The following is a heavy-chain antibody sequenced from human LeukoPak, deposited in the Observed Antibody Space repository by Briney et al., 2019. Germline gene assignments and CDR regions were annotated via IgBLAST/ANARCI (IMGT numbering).Heavy chain of an antibody. D-gene: IGHD4-17*01. CDR1: GGSISNYY. Sequence: PSETLSLTCTVSGGSISNYYWNWIRQPPGKGLEWIGCTAYGGTTYYNPSLQSRVTMSVHTSKNQISLNLSSVTAADTAVYYCARDPTGAYWGQGTLVTVSS. CDR3: ARDPTGAY. J-gene: IGHJ4*02. V-gene: IGHV4-59*01. CDR2: TAYGGTT.